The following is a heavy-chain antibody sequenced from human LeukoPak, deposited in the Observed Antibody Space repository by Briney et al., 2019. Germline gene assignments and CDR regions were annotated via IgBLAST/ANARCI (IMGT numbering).Heavy chain of an antibody. CDR2: VYYSGST. Sequence: SETLSLTCTVSGGSVSSYFWSWIRQPPGKGLEWIGYVYYSGSTNYNPSLKSRVTISVDTSKTQFSLKLSSVTAADTAVYYCATAQYSGSWFDYWGQGALVTVSS. J-gene: IGHJ4*02. D-gene: IGHD1-26*01. CDR3: ATAQYSGSWFDY. CDR1: GGSVSSYF. V-gene: IGHV4-59*02.